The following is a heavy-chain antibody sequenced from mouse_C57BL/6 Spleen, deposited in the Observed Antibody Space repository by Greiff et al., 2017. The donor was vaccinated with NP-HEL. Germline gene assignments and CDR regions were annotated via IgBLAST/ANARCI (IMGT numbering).Heavy chain of an antibody. Sequence: EVKLVESGGGLVKPGGSLKLSCAASGFTFSDYGMHWVRQAPEKGLEWVAYISSGSSTIYYADTVKGRFTISRDNAKNTLFLQMTSLRSEDTAMYYCARQGVVATDWYFDVWGTGTTVTVSS. CDR3: ARQGVVATDWYFDV. J-gene: IGHJ1*03. D-gene: IGHD1-1*01. CDR2: ISSGSSTI. CDR1: GFTFSDYG. V-gene: IGHV5-17*01.